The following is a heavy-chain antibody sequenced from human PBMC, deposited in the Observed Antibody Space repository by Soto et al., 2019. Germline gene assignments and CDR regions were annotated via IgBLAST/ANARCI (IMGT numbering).Heavy chain of an antibody. J-gene: IGHJ4*02. CDR1: GFPFNAYA. CDR3: ARRGIFCGGDCYASDF. Sequence: EVQLVESGGGLVEPGGSLRLSCAASGFPFNAYAMICVRQAPGKGLEWVSYTSSGGNTRYADSVTGRFTISRDIAKSSLYLQMDNLRDEDTAMYYCARRGIFCGGDCYASDFWGQGTLVTVAS. V-gene: IGHV3-48*02. CDR2: TSSGGNTR. D-gene: IGHD2-21*02.